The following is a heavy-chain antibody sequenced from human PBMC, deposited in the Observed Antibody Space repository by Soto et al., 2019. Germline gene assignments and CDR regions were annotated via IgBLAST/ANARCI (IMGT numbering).Heavy chain of an antibody. CDR1: GFTFTSSA. J-gene: IGHJ3*02. D-gene: IGHD3-22*01. CDR3: AALYYYDSSGYSDAFDI. Sequence: ASVKVSCKASGFTFTSSAVQWVRQARGQRLEWIGWIVVGSGNTNYAQKFQERVTITRDMSTSTAYMELSSLRSEDTAVYYCAALYYYDSSGYSDAFDIWGQGTMVTVS. V-gene: IGHV1-58*01. CDR2: IVVGSGNT.